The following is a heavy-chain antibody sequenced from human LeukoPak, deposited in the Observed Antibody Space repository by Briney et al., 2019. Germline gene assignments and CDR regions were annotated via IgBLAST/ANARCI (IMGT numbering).Heavy chain of an antibody. V-gene: IGHV3-7*01. CDR2: IKEDGSQK. CDR3: TRDQT. J-gene: IGHJ4*02. Sequence: GGSLRLSCVGALGSHWMGWIRQAPGKGLEWVANIKEDGSQKYYMDSVKGRFAISRDNAKSSLFLQMNNLRVEDTAVYYCTRDQTWGQGTLVTVSS. CDR1: LGSHW.